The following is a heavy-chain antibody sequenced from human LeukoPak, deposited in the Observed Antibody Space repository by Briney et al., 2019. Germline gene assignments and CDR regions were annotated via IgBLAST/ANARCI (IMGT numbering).Heavy chain of an antibody. J-gene: IGHJ3*02. Sequence: SQTLSLTCAISGDIVSSNNAAWHWIRQSPSRGLEWLGRTYYRSKWYYDYAVSVKSRVTINPDTSKNHFSLQLNSVAPEDTAVYFCAREDRLSFDIWGQGTMVTVSS. CDR3: AREDRLSFDI. CDR2: TYYRSKWYY. CDR1: GDIVSSNNAA. D-gene: IGHD5-12*01. V-gene: IGHV6-1*01.